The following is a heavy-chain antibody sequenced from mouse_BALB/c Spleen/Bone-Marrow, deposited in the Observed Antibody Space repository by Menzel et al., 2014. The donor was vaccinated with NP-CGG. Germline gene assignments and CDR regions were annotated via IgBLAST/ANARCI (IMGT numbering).Heavy chain of an antibody. V-gene: IGHV1-9*01. J-gene: IGHJ2*01. CDR3: ARWGWSFDY. CDR1: GYTFIDYW. Sequence: LEESGAELMKPGASVKMSCKATGYTFIDYWIEWVKQRPGHGLEWIGEILPGSGSTNCNEKFKGKATFTVEASSNTAYMHLSSLTSEDSAVYFCARWGWSFDYWGQGTTLTVSS. CDR2: ILPGSGST. D-gene: IGHD2-3*01.